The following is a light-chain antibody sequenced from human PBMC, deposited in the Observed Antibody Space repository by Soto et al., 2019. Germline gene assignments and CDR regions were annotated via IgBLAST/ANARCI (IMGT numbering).Light chain of an antibody. CDR2: WAS. CDR1: QSVLYSSNNKNY. J-gene: IGKJ1*01. CDR3: HQYYSTPTGT. V-gene: IGKV4-1*01. Sequence: DIVMTQSPDSLAVSLGERATINCKSSQSVLYSSNNKNYLAWYQQKPGQPPKLLIYWASTRESGVPDRFSGSGSGTDFTLTISSLQAEDVAVYYWHQYYSTPTGTFGQGTKVEIK.